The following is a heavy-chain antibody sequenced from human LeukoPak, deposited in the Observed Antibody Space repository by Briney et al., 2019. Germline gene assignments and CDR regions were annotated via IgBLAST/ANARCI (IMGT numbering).Heavy chain of an antibody. V-gene: IGHV4-61*02. CDR1: GGSISSGSYY. J-gene: IGHJ3*02. Sequence: SQTLSLTCTVSGGSISSGSYYWSWIRQPAGKGLEWIGRIYTSGSTNYNPSLKSRVTLSVDTSKNQFSLKLSSVTAADTAVYYCARDRLDAFDIWGQGTMVTVSS. CDR2: IYTSGST. CDR3: ARDRLDAFDI.